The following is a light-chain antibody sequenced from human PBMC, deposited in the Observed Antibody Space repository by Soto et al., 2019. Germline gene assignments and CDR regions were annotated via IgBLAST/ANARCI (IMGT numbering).Light chain of an antibody. V-gene: IGLV1-40*01. CDR3: QSHDNSLSGAWV. CDR1: RSNLGAGYD. Sequence: QPVLTQPPSVSGAPGQGITISCTGTRSNLGAGYDVHWYQQLPGAAPKLLIYANNKRPSGVLDRFSGSKSGTSASLAITGLQAEDEADYYCQSHDNSLSGAWVFGGGTKVTVL. CDR2: ANN. J-gene: IGLJ3*02.